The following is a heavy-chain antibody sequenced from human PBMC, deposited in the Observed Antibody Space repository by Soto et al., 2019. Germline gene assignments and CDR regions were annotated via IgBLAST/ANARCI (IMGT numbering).Heavy chain of an antibody. CDR2: INSDGSST. V-gene: IGHV3-74*01. Sequence: EVQLVESGGGLVQPGGSLRLSCAASGFTISGYWMHWVRQAPGKRLVWVSRINSDGSSTGYADSVKGRFTISRDNAKNTLDLQMNSLRAEDTAVYYCARDPISVRRMDVWGKGTTVTVSS. CDR1: GFTISGYW. J-gene: IGHJ6*03. D-gene: IGHD2-8*01. CDR3: ARDPISVRRMDV.